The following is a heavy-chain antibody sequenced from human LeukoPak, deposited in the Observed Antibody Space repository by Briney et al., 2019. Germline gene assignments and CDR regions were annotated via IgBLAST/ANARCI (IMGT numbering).Heavy chain of an antibody. D-gene: IGHD6-19*01. CDR1: GFTFSSYS. Sequence: AGESLRLSCAASGFTFSSYSMNWVRQAPGKGLEWVSSISSSSSYISYADSVEGRFTISRDNAKNSLYLQMNSLRAEDTAVYYCARAPRGSGWSHFFNWGQGTLVTVSS. V-gene: IGHV3-21*01. J-gene: IGHJ4*02. CDR2: ISSSSSYI. CDR3: ARAPRGSGWSHFFN.